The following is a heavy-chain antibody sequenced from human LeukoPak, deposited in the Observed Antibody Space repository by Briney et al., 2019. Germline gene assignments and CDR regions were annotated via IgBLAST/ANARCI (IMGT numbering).Heavy chain of an antibody. Sequence: GGSLRLSCAASGFTFSDYDMHWVRQAPGKGLEWVAVIWYDGSNKYYADSVKGRFTISRDNSRNTLYLQMNSLRAEDTAVYYCVRELPPVVQYYFDYWGPGTLVTVSS. CDR2: IWYDGSNK. CDR3: VRELPPVVQYYFDY. V-gene: IGHV3-33*01. D-gene: IGHD3-22*01. J-gene: IGHJ4*02. CDR1: GFTFSDYD.